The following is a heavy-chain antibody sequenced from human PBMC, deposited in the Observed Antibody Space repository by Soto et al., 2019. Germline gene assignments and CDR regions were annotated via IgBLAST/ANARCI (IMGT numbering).Heavy chain of an antibody. CDR2: ISYDGSNK. CDR1: GFTFSSYA. Sequence: LRLSCAASGFTFSSYAMHWVRQAPGKGLEWVAVISYDGSNKYYADSVKGRFTVSRDNSKNTLYLQMNSLRAEDTAVYYCARDSCIVVVVAARCRYGMDVWGQGTTVTVSS. CDR3: ARDSCIVVVVAARCRYGMDV. D-gene: IGHD2-15*01. V-gene: IGHV3-30-3*01. J-gene: IGHJ6*02.